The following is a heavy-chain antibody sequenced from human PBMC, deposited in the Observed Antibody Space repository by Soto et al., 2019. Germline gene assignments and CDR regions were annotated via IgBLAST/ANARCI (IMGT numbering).Heavy chain of an antibody. CDR3: ARPYMVRGVMPTSHAFDI. J-gene: IGHJ3*02. D-gene: IGHD3-10*01. V-gene: IGHV3-33*01. CDR1: GFTFSSYG. Sequence: QVQLVESGGGVVQPGRSLRLSCAASGFTFSSYGMHWVRQAPGKGLEWVAVIWYDGSNKYYADSVKGRFTISRDNSKNTLYLQMNSLRAEDTAVYYCARPYMVRGVMPTSHAFDIWGQGTMVTVSS. CDR2: IWYDGSNK.